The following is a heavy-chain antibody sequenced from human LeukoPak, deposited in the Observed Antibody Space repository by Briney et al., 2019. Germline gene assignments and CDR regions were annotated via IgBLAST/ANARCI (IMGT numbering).Heavy chain of an antibody. CDR1: GFTFSSYS. D-gene: IGHD2-21*02. Sequence: GGSLRLSCAASGFTFSSYSMNWVRQAPGKGLEWVSYISRSSSTIYYADSVKGRFTISRDNAKNSLYLQMNSLRDEDTAVYYCGRDSLYCGGDCYLYRYFDLWGRGTLVTVSS. J-gene: IGHJ2*01. CDR3: GRDSLYCGGDCYLYRYFDL. V-gene: IGHV3-48*02. CDR2: ISRSSSTI.